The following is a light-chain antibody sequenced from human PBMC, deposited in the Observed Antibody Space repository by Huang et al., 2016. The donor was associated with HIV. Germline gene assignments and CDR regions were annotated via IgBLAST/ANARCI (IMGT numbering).Light chain of an antibody. CDR3: QQFNNYLT. V-gene: IGKV1D-13*01. J-gene: IGKJ5*01. CDR2: DAS. Sequence: AIQLTQSPSSLSASVGDSVTITCRASRGISSGLAWYQQKPGKAPKLLIFDASSLESGVPSRFSGSGSGTDFTLTISSLQPEDFATYYCQQFNNYLTFGQGTRLEIQ. CDR1: RGISSG.